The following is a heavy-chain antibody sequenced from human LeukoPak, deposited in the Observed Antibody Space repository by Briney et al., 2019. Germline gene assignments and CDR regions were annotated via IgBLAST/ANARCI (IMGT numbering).Heavy chain of an antibody. V-gene: IGHV3-30*02. CDR1: GFTFSNYG. Sequence: GGSLRLSCAASGFTFSNYGMHWVRQAPGKGLEWVAFIRYDGSEKYYADSVKGRITISRDNSKNTLYVQMNSLRAEDTAVYYCARGTRASGYFDYWGQGTLVTVSS. CDR2: IRYDGSEK. J-gene: IGHJ4*02. CDR3: ARGTRASGYFDY. D-gene: IGHD3-10*01.